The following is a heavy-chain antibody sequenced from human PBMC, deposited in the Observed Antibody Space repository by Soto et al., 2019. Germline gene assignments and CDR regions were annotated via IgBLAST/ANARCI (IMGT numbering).Heavy chain of an antibody. CDR3: ARDKITGLFDY. D-gene: IGHD2-8*02. CDR2: IYYSGST. J-gene: IGHJ4*02. Sequence: SETLSLTCTVSGGSISSSHYYWSWIRQPPGKGLEWIGYIYYSGSTYYNPSLMSRVTISLDTSKNQFSLKLTSVTAADTAVYYCARDKITGLFDYWGQGTLVTVSS. CDR1: GGSISSSHYY. V-gene: IGHV4-30-4*01.